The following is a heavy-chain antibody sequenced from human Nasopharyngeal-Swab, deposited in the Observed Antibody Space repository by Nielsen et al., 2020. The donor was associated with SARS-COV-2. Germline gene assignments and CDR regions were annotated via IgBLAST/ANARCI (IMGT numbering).Heavy chain of an antibody. J-gene: IGHJ4*02. Sequence: LKISCAASGFTFDDYAMHWVRQAPGKGLEWVSGISWNSGSIGYADSVKGRFTISRDNSKNTLYLQMNSLRAEDTAVYYCAKEGGYYDLTTYFDYWGQGTLVTVSS. D-gene: IGHD3-22*01. V-gene: IGHV3-9*01. CDR2: ISWNSGSI. CDR1: GFTFDDYA. CDR3: AKEGGYYDLTTYFDY.